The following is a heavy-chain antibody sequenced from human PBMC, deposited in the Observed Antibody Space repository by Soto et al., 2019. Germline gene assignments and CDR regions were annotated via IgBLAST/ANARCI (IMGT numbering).Heavy chain of an antibody. CDR1: GGSINNYY. J-gene: IGHJ3*02. V-gene: IGHV4-59*01. Sequence: SETLSLTCSVSGGSINNYYWNWVRQTPGKGLEWIGYIYYTGSTHYNLSLKSRVTMSVDTSKNQFSLRLTSVTAADTAVYFCAREGILLLGAFDIWGQGXVVTV. CDR2: IYYTGST. CDR3: AREGILLLGAFDI. D-gene: IGHD3-9*01.